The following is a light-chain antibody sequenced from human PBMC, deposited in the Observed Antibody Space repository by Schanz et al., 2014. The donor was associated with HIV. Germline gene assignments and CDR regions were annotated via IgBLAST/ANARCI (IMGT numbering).Light chain of an antibody. CDR3: QQRSNWPPVFT. J-gene: IGKJ3*01. Sequence: EIVMTQSPATLSVSPGERATLSCGASQSVSGNFLAWYQQKLGQAPRLLIYGASSRATGIPDRFSGSGSGTDFTLTISSLEPEDFAVYYCQQRSNWPPVFTFGPGTKVDIK. CDR2: GAS. CDR1: QSVSGNF. V-gene: IGKV3D-20*02.